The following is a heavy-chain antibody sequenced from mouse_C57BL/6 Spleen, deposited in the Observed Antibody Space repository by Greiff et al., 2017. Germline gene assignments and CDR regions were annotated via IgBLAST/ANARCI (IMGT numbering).Heavy chain of an antibody. CDR3: ARGYYGSSQAWFAY. CDR2: IDPSDSYT. J-gene: IGHJ3*01. V-gene: IGHV1-69*01. D-gene: IGHD1-1*01. Sequence: VQLQQPGAELVMPGASVKLSCKASGYTFTSYWMHWVKQRPGQGLEWIGEIDPSDSYTNYNQKFKGKSTLTVDKSSSTAYMPLSSLTSEDSAVYYCARGYYGSSQAWFAYWGQGTLVTVSA. CDR1: GYTFTSYW.